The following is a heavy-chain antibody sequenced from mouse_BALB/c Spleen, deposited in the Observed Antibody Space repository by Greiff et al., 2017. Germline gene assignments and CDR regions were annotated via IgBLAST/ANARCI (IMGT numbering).Heavy chain of an antibody. V-gene: IGHV3-2*02. CDR2: ISYSGST. D-gene: IGHD2-14*01. Sequence: EVKLVESGPGLVKPSQSLSLTCTVTGYSITSDYAWNWIRQFPGNKLEWMGYISYSGSTSYNPSLKSRISITRDTSKNQFFLQLNSVTTEDTATYYCARNRPWFAYWGQGTLVTVSA. CDR3: ARNRPWFAY. J-gene: IGHJ3*01. CDR1: GYSITSDYA.